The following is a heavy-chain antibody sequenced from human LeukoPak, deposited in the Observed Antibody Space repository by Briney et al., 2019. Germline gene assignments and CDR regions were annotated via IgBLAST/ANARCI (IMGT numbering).Heavy chain of an antibody. CDR3: ASRGVVTGAFDI. V-gene: IGHV3-74*01. CDR2: IKSDGSST. CDR1: GFTFSSYG. Sequence: SGGSLRLSCAASGFTFSSYGMNWVRQAPGKGLVWVSRIKSDGSSTSYADSVKGRFTISRDNAKNTLYLQMNSLRAEDTAVYYCASRGVVTGAFDIWGQGTMVTVSS. D-gene: IGHD4-23*01. J-gene: IGHJ3*02.